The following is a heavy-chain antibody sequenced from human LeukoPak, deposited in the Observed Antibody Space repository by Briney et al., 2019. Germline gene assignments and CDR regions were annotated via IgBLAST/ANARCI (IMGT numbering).Heavy chain of an antibody. CDR3: ARDPEMATVFADG. D-gene: IGHD5-24*01. CDR1: GFPFSSYA. Sequence: GGPLILSCAAWGFPFSSYARHGLRQAPGRAVEGVGVISYDGSKTYTADSERSRFTNSRENTKNTQYLQMNSPREEETAVYYCARDPEMATVFADGWGQRTLVTASS. J-gene: IGHJ4*02. CDR2: ISYDGSKT. V-gene: IGHV3-30-3*01.